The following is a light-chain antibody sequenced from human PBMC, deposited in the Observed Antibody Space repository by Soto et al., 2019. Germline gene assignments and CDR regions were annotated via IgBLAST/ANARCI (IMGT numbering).Light chain of an antibody. CDR2: GTS. V-gene: IGKV3-20*01. CDR3: QQYARSPVT. J-gene: IGKJ4*01. CDR1: QSVSSSF. Sequence: EIVLTQSPGTLSLSPGERASLSCRASQSVSSSFFAWYQQKPGQAPRLLIYGTSSRATGIPDRFSGSGSGTDFTLTVSRLEPEDFAVYYCQQYARSPVTFGGGTKVEI.